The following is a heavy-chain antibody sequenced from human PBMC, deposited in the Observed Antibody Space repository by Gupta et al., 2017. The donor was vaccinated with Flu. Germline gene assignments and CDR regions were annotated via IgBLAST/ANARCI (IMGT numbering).Heavy chain of an antibody. CDR3: ARGEGGFGELFGIY. J-gene: IGHJ4*02. CDR1: GGTFSSYA. Sequence: QVQLVQSGAEVKKPGSSVKVSCQASGGTFSSYAISWVRQAPGQGLEWMGGIIPIFGTANYAQKFQGRVTITADKSTSTAYMELSSLRSEDTAVYYCARGEGGFGELFGIYWGQGTLVTVSS. D-gene: IGHD3-10*01. CDR2: IIPIFGTA. V-gene: IGHV1-69*06.